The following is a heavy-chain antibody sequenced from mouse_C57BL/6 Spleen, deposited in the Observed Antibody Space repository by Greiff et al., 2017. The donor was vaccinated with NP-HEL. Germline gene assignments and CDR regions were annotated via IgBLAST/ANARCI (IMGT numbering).Heavy chain of an antibody. D-gene: IGHD1-1*01. Sequence: EVKLMESGTVLARPGASVKMSCKTFGYTFTSYWMHWVKQRRGQGLEWRGALYPGNSDTSYNQKFKGKAKLTAVTSASTAYRELSSLTNEDSAVYYCTRTRRFYGSSYDWYFDVWGTGTTVTVSS. J-gene: IGHJ1*03. CDR2: LYPGNSDT. CDR3: TRTRRFYGSSYDWYFDV. CDR1: GYTFTSYW. V-gene: IGHV1-5*01.